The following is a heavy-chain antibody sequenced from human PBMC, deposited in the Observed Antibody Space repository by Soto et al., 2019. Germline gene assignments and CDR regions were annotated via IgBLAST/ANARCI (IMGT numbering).Heavy chain of an antibody. J-gene: IGHJ6*02. V-gene: IGHV3-48*03. D-gene: IGHD2-8*01. Sequence: PGGSLRLSCAASGFTFSNFEMHWVRQAPGKGLEWVSYINTAGSTKYYAESVKGRFTISRDNARNSLFLQMNSLRDEDTAVYYCARAECTNPTCLSYYYSYGLDVWGPGTQGTLSS. CDR2: INTAGSTK. CDR1: GFTFSNFE. CDR3: ARAECTNPTCLSYYYSYGLDV.